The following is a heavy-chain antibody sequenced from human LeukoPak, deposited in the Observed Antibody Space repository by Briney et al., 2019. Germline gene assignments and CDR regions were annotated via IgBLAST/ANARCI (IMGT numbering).Heavy chain of an antibody. D-gene: IGHD3-22*01. Sequence: AGGCLRLSCAASGFTFSSYSMNWVRQAPGKGLEWVSSISSSSSYIYYADSVKGRFTISRDNAENSLYLQMNSLRAEDTAVYYCARGLDSSGYPPFDYWGQGTLVTVSS. V-gene: IGHV3-21*01. CDR1: GFTFSSYS. CDR3: ARGLDSSGYPPFDY. J-gene: IGHJ4*02. CDR2: ISSSSSYI.